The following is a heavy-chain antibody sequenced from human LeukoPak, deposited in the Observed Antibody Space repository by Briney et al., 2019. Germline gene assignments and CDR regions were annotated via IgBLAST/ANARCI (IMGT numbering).Heavy chain of an antibody. CDR1: GFTFSSYG. CDR3: AKDGYSSSWWSYYFDY. J-gene: IGHJ4*02. Sequence: GRSRRLSCAASGFTFSSYGMHWVRQAPGKGLEWVAVISYDGSNKYYADSVKGRFTISRDNSKNTLYLQMNSLRAEDTAVYYCAKDGYSSSWWSYYFDYWGQGTLVTVSS. D-gene: IGHD6-13*01. CDR2: ISYDGSNK. V-gene: IGHV3-30*18.